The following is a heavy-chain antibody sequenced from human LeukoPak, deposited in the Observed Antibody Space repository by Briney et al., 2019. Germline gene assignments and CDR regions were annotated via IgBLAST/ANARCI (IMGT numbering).Heavy chain of an antibody. CDR2: IRYDGSNK. V-gene: IGHV3-30*02. D-gene: IGHD3-22*01. J-gene: IGHJ4*02. Sequence: GRSLRLSCAASGFTFSSYGMHWVRQAPGKGLEWVAFIRYDGSNKYYADSVKGRFTISRDNSKNTLYLQMNSLRAEDTAVYYCAKSKGYYYDSSGYSGRFFDYWGQGTLVTVSS. CDR3: AKSKGYYYDSSGYSGRFFDY. CDR1: GFTFSSYG.